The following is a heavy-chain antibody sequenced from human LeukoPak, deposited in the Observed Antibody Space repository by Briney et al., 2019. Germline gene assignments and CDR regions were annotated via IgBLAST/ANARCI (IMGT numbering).Heavy chain of an antibody. V-gene: IGHV4-34*01. CDR1: GGSFSGYY. Sequence: SETLSLTCAVYGGSFSGYYWSWIRQPPGKGLEWIGEINHSGSTNYNPSLKSRVTISVDTSKNQLSLKLSSVTAADTAVYYCARGVVRGVNPYYYYYGMDVWGQGTTVTVSS. CDR2: INHSGST. CDR3: ARGVVRGVNPYYYYYGMDV. J-gene: IGHJ6*02. D-gene: IGHD3-10*01.